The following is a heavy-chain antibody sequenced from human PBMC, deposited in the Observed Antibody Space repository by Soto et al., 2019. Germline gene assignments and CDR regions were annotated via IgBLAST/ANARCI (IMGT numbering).Heavy chain of an antibody. CDR3: ARVLPVAVAGSYYYYGMDV. D-gene: IGHD6-19*01. J-gene: IGHJ6*02. Sequence: GGSLRLSCAASGFTFSSYSMKWVRQAPGKGLEWVSYISSSSSTIYYADSVKGRFTISRDNAKNSLYLQMNSLRDEDTAVYYCARVLPVAVAGSYYYYGMDVWGQGTTVTVSS. CDR1: GFTFSSYS. V-gene: IGHV3-48*02. CDR2: ISSSSSTI.